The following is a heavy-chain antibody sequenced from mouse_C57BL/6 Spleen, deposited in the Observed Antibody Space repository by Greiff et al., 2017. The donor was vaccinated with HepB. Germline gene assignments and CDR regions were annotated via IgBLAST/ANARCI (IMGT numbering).Heavy chain of an antibody. Sequence: QVQLQQPGAELVKPGASVKLSCKASGYTFTSYWMHWVKQRPGQGLEWIGMIHPNSGSTNYNEKFKSKATLTVDKSSSTAYMQLSSLTSEDSAVYDCARSDYYGSSYRSPYYFDYWGQGTTLTVSS. V-gene: IGHV1-64*01. CDR2: IHPNSGST. CDR3: ARSDYYGSSYRSPYYFDY. J-gene: IGHJ2*01. CDR1: GYTFTSYW. D-gene: IGHD1-1*01.